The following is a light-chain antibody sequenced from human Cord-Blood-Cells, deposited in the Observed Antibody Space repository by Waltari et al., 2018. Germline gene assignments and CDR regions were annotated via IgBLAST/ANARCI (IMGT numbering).Light chain of an antibody. J-gene: IGKJ4*01. V-gene: IGKV3-11*01. Sequence: EIVLTQSPATLSLSPGERATLSCRASQSVSSYLAWSHQKPGQAPRLLIYDASNRATGIPARFSGSESGTDFTLTISSLEPEDFAVYYCQQRSNWPPFLTFGGGTKVEIK. CDR1: QSVSSY. CDR2: DAS. CDR3: QQRSNWPPFLT.